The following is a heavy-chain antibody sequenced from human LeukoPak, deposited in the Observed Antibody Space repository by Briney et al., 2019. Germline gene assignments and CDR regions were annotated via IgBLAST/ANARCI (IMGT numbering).Heavy chain of an antibody. CDR3: AKGFYGDYVPLVY. Sequence: GGSLRLSCGASGFTFSSYAMSWVRQAPGKGLEWVSAISGSGGSTYYADSVKGRFTISRDNSKNTLYLQMNSLRAEDTAVYYCAKGFYGDYVPLVYWGQGTLVTVSS. V-gene: IGHV3-23*01. J-gene: IGHJ4*02. D-gene: IGHD4-17*01. CDR2: ISGSGGST. CDR1: GFTFSSYA.